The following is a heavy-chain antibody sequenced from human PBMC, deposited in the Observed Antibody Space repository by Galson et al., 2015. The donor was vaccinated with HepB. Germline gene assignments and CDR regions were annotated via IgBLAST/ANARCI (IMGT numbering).Heavy chain of an antibody. D-gene: IGHD2-15*01. CDR3: ARDYSRTRTHDAFDI. J-gene: IGHJ3*02. CDR2: INTGSSYI. Sequence: SLRLSCAASGFPFRNYSMSWVRQAPGKGLEWVATINTGSSYIYYADSVKGRFTISRDNAKNSLSLQMSSLRVEDTAIYYCARDYSRTRTHDAFDIWGQGTIVSVS. V-gene: IGHV3-21*01. CDR1: GFPFRNYS.